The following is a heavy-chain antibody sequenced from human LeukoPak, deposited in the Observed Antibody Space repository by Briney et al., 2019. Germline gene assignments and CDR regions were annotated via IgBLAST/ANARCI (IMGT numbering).Heavy chain of an antibody. D-gene: IGHD5-18*01. CDR1: GFTFSSYE. V-gene: IGHV3-48*03. Sequence: GGSLRLSCAASGFTFSSYEMNWVRQAPGKGLEWVSYISSSGSTIYYADSVKGRFTISRDNAKNSLYLQMNSLRAEDTAVYYCARGRGYSYEIYFDYWGQGTLVTVSS. J-gene: IGHJ4*02. CDR3: ARGRGYSYEIYFDY. CDR2: ISSSGSTI.